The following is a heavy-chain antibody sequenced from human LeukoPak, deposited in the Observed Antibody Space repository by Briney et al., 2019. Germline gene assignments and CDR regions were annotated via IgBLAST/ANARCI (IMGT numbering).Heavy chain of an antibody. J-gene: IGHJ5*02. V-gene: IGHV4-39*07. CDR3: AREADFWSAPMDGGWFDP. D-gene: IGHD3-3*01. CDR1: GGSISSSSYY. Sequence: SETLSLTCTVSGGSISSSSYYWGRIRQPPGKGLEWIGSIYYSGSTYYNPSLKSRVTISVDTSKNQFSLKLSSVTAADTAVYYCAREADFWSAPMDGGWFDPWGQGTLVTVSS. CDR2: IYYSGST.